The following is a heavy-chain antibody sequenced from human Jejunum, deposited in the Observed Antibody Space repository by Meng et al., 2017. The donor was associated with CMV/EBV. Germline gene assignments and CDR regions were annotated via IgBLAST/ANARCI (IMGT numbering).Heavy chain of an antibody. D-gene: IGHD3-3*01. V-gene: IGHV4-59*01. CDR2: IHYSERT. CDR1: GGSISSYY. CDR3: VRGVSPTEWPLEK. Sequence: VSGGSISSYYWSWVRQSPGKGLEWLGYIHYSERTKYNHSLESRVTMSLDRSRNQFSLRLSSVTAADTAVYFCVRGVSPTEWPLEKWGQGTLVTVSS. J-gene: IGHJ4*02.